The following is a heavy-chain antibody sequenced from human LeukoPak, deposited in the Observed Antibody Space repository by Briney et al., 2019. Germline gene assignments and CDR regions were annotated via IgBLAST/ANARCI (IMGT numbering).Heavy chain of an antibody. CDR3: ARDQGVRVVFRARGIDY. V-gene: IGHV1-18*01. Sequence: ASVKVSCKASGYTFTSYGISWVRQAPGQGLEWMGWISAYNGNTNYAQKLQGRVTMTTDTSTSTAYMELRSLRSDDTAVYYCARDQGVRVVFRARGIDYSGQGTLVTVFS. CDR1: GYTFTSYG. CDR2: ISAYNGNT. J-gene: IGHJ4*02. D-gene: IGHD3-10*01.